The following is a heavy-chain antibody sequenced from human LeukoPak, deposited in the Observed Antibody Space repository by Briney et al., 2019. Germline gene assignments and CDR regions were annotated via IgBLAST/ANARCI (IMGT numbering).Heavy chain of an antibody. V-gene: IGHV6-1*01. CDR2: TYQRSKWYN. D-gene: IGHD6-19*01. J-gene: IGHJ4*02. Sequence: QTLSLTCAISGDSVSINSAAWNWIRQSPSRGLVWLGRTYQRSKWYNDYAVSVKSRITINPDISKNQFSLQLNSVTPEDTAVYYCARSPSPYSSGWYFDYWGQGTLVTVSS. CDR3: ARSPSPYSSGWYFDY. CDR1: GDSVSINSAA.